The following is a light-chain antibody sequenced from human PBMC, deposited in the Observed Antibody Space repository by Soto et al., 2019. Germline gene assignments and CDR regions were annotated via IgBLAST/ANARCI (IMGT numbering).Light chain of an antibody. CDR3: QQYGSSIP. Sequence: IIVTQSQGTLSLSPGERATLSCRASQSVPRSYLAWYQQKPGQAPRLLIYGTSSRATGIPDRFSGSGSGTDFTLTISRLEPEDFAVFYCQQYGSSIPFGQGTRLEIK. CDR1: QSVPRSY. CDR2: GTS. V-gene: IGKV3-20*01. J-gene: IGKJ5*01.